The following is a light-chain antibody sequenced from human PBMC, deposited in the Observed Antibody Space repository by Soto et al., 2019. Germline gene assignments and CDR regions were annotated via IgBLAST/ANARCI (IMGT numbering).Light chain of an antibody. J-gene: IGKJ4*01. V-gene: IGKV2-28*01. Sequence: DTVMTQSPLSLPVTPGEPASISCRSSQSLLHSNGYNYLDWYLQKPGQSPQILIYLGSNRASGVPDRFSGSASGTDFTLKISRVEAEDVGVYYCMQALQAPLTFGGGTKVEIK. CDR1: QSLLHSNGYNY. CDR3: MQALQAPLT. CDR2: LGS.